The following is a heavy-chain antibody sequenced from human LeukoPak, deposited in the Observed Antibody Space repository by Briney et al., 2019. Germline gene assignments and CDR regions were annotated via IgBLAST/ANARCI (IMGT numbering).Heavy chain of an antibody. CDR1: GYTFTSYY. D-gene: IGHD3-22*01. V-gene: IGHV1-46*01. CDR2: INPSGGST. Sequence: ASVKVSCKASGYTFTSYYMHWVRQAPGQGLEWMGIINPSGGSTSYAQKFQGRVTMTRDTSTSTVYMELSSLRSEDTAVYYCARAAPYYYDSSGYFLDYWGQGTLVTVSS. CDR3: ARAAPYYYDSSGYFLDY. J-gene: IGHJ4*02.